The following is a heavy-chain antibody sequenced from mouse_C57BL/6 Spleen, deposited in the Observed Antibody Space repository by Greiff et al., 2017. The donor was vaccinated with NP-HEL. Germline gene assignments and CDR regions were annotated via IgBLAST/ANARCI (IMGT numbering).Heavy chain of an antibody. V-gene: IGHV5-9*01. CDR2: ISGGGGNT. CDR1: GFTFSSYT. CDR3: ARRDGYYGGAMDY. Sequence: EVQRVESGGGLVKPGGSLKLSCAASGFTFSSYTMSWVRQTPEKRLEWVATISGGGGNTYYPDSVKGRFTISRDNAKNTLYLQMSSLRSEDTALYYCARRDGYYGGAMDYWGQGTSVTVSS. D-gene: IGHD2-3*01. J-gene: IGHJ4*01.